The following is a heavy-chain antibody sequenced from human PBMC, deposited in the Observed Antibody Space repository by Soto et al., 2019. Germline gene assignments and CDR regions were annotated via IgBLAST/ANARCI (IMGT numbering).Heavy chain of an antibody. CDR1: GYTFTSYG. CDR2: ISGYNGNT. CDR3: ARSIVVVTAADY. V-gene: IGHV1-18*01. J-gene: IGHJ4*02. Sequence: ASVKVSCKASGYTFTSYGISWVRQAPGQGLEWMGWISGYNGNTKYSQKFQGRVTITRDTSASTAYMELSSLRSEDTAVYYCARSIVVVTAADYWGQGTLVTVSS. D-gene: IGHD2-21*02.